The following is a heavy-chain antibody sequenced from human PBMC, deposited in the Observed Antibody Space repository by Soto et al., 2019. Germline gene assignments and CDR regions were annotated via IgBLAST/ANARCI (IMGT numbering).Heavy chain of an antibody. CDR3: ARDRRASGTYDGMDV. Sequence: QVHLVQSGAEVKKPGASVKVSCETSGYKFSAYHIHWVRQTPGQGLEWMGWINSDSGDTKYAPKFQGRVTMTRDMSKSVGYMELSRLTSDDRAVYYCARDRRASGTYDGMDVWGQGTPVAVS. J-gene: IGHJ6*02. V-gene: IGHV1-2*02. CDR1: GYKFSAYH. D-gene: IGHD2-2*01. CDR2: INSDSGDT.